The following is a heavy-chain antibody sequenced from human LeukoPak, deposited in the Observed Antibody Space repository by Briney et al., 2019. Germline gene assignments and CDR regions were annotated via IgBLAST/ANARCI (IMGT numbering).Heavy chain of an antibody. Sequence: PGGSLRLSCAASGFTFSSYAMSWVRQAQGKGLEWVSAISGSGGSTYYADSVKGRFTISRDNSKNTLYLQMNSLRAEDTAVYYCAKVSGRHTAAPDWGQGTLVTVSS. J-gene: IGHJ4*02. CDR2: ISGSGGST. CDR1: GFTFSSYA. D-gene: IGHD6-25*01. V-gene: IGHV3-23*01. CDR3: AKVSGRHTAAPD.